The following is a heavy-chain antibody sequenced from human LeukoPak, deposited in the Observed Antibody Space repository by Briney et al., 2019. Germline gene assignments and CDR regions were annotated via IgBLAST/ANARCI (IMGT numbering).Heavy chain of an antibody. D-gene: IGHD6-19*01. CDR3: ARGCPRSEVGAVPGACYFDY. J-gene: IGHJ4*02. CDR2: INHSGST. CDR1: GVSLTDYY. V-gene: IGHV4-34*01. Sequence: SETLSLICAVYGVSLTDYYWSWIRQPPGKGLEWVGEINHSGSTNYNPSLKSRVTISVDTSKNQFSLRLTSVTAADTAVYYCARGCPRSEVGAVPGACYFDYWGQGTLVTVSS.